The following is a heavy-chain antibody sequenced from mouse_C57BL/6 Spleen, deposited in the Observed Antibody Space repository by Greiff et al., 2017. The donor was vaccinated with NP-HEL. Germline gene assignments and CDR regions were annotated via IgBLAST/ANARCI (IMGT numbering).Heavy chain of an antibody. D-gene: IGHD3-3*01. CDR2: IYPGDGDT. J-gene: IGHJ4*01. V-gene: IGHV1-82*01. Sequence: VQLQQSGPELVKPGASVKISCKASGYAFSSSWMNWVKQRPGKGLEWIGRIYPGDGDTNYNGKFKGKATLTADKSSSTAYMQLSSLTSEDSAVYFCARGGTEATDYWGQGTSVTVSS. CDR1: GYAFSSSW. CDR3: ARGGTEATDY.